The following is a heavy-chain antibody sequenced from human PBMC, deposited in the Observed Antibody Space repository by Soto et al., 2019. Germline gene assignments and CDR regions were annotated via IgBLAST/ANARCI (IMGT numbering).Heavy chain of an antibody. CDR2: ISGSGGGT. CDR3: AKGWCDS. Sequence: PGGSLRLSCAASGFTFSSYAMSWVRQAPGKGLEWVSLISGSGGGTYYADSVKGRFIISRDNSKNTLDLQMNSLRVEDTAVYYCAKGWCDSWGQGTLVTVSS. CDR1: GFTFSSYA. V-gene: IGHV3-23*01. J-gene: IGHJ5*01.